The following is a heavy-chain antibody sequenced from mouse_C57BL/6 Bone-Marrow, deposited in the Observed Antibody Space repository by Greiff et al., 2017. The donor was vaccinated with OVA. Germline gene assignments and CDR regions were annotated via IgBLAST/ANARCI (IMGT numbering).Heavy chain of an antibody. D-gene: IGHD1-1*01. CDR3: TSASRNYYVSSFDY. Sequence: VQLQQSGAELVRPGASVKLSCTASGFNIKDDYMHWVKQRPEQGLEWIGWIDPENGDTEYASKFQGKATITADTSSNTAYLQLSSLTSEDTAVYYGTSASRNYYVSSFDYWGQGTTLTVSS. J-gene: IGHJ2*01. CDR2: IDPENGDT. V-gene: IGHV14-4*01. CDR1: GFNIKDDY.